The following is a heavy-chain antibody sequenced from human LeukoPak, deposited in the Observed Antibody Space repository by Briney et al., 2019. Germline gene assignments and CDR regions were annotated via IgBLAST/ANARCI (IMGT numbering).Heavy chain of an antibody. Sequence: ASVKVSCKASGYTFTSYAMHWVRQAPGQRLEWMGWINAGNGNTKYSQKFQGRVTITRDTSASTAYMELSSLRSEDTAVYYCAKQNPTMVRGVIITNWFNPWGQGTLVTVSS. CDR1: GYTFTSYA. V-gene: IGHV1-3*01. D-gene: IGHD3-10*01. J-gene: IGHJ5*02. CDR3: AKQNPTMVRGVIITNWFNP. CDR2: INAGNGNT.